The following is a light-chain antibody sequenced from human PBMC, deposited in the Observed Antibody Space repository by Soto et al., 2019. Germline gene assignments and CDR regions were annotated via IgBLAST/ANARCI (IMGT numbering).Light chain of an antibody. J-gene: IGKJ4*02. Sequence: EIVLTQSPGTLSLSPGERATLSCRASQSVRYNYLVWYQQRPGQPPRFLMYDVSTRADGIPDRFSGSVSGTDFTLTISRLEPEDFAVSDCQQYGSTPLTFGGGTKVEIE. CDR2: DVS. V-gene: IGKV3-20*01. CDR1: QSVRYNY. CDR3: QQYGSTPLT.